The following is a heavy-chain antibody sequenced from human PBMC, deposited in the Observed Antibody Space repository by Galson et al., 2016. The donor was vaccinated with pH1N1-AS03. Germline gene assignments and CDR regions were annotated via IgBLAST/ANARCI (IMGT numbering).Heavy chain of an antibody. J-gene: IGHJ5*02. D-gene: IGHD2-2*01. Sequence: SVKVSCKASGYTLTRYYMHWVRQAPGQGLEWMGIIDPSGGPTTYAPKFQGRITITTDTSTSTVYMELVSLRSEDTAVYYCARDLGYCTTTGCQREWFDPWGQGTPVTVSS. CDR3: ARDLGYCTTTGCQREWFDP. CDR1: GYTLTRYY. CDR2: IDPSGGPT. V-gene: IGHV1-46*01.